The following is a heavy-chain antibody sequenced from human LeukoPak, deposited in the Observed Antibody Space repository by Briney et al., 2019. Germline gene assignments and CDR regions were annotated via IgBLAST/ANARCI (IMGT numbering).Heavy chain of an antibody. CDR1: GDSITSNY. Sequence: PSETLSLTCTVSGDSITSNYWTWIRQPPGKGLEWIGYIYYSGSTNYNPSLKSRVTISVDTSKNQFSLKLSSVTAADTAVYYCARGGDSSGYYYPVFDYWGQGTLVTVSS. CDR2: IYYSGST. J-gene: IGHJ4*02. CDR3: ARGGDSSGYYYPVFDY. V-gene: IGHV4-59*01. D-gene: IGHD3-22*01.